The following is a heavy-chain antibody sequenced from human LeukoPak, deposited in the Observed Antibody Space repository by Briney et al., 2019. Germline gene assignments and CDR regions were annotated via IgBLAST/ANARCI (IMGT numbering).Heavy chain of an antibody. J-gene: IGHJ6*03. CDR1: GFTFSSYT. CDR2: ISGSGGST. Sequence: GGCLRLSCAASGFTFSSYTMSWVRLAPGKGLEWVSAISGSGGSTYYADSVKGRFTISRDNSKNTLYLQMNSLRAEDTAAYYCARALDYGGNARYYYYYYMDVWGKGTTVTVSS. CDR3: ARALDYGGNARYYYYYYMDV. D-gene: IGHD4-23*01. V-gene: IGHV3-23*01.